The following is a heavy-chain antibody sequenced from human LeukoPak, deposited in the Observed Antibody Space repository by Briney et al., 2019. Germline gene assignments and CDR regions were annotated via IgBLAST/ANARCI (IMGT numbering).Heavy chain of an antibody. CDR3: AKDGRQRKTYYYGSESANAFDI. D-gene: IGHD3-10*01. Sequence: GGSLRLSCAASGFTFSSYGMHWVRQAPGKGLDWVAFIRYDGSIKHYADSLKGRFTISRDNSKNTLFLQMDSLRVEDTAVYYCAKDGRQRKTYYYGSESANAFDIWGQGTMVTVSS. CDR1: GFTFSSYG. V-gene: IGHV3-30*02. CDR2: IRYDGSIK. J-gene: IGHJ3*02.